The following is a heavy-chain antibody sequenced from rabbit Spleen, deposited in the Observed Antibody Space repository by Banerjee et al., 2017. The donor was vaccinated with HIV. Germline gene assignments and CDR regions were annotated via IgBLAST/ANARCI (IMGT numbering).Heavy chain of an antibody. Sequence: QEQLEESGGDLVKPEGSLTLSCTASGFSFSSSDYMCWVRQAPGKGLEWIACINAATAKPVYATWAKGRFTISRTSSTTVTLRMTSLTAADTATYFCARDLVGVIGWNFYLWGQGTLVTVS. V-gene: IGHV1S45*01. CDR2: INAATAKP. D-gene: IGHD1-1*01. CDR3: ARDLVGVIGWNFYL. J-gene: IGHJ4*01. CDR1: GFSFSSSDY.